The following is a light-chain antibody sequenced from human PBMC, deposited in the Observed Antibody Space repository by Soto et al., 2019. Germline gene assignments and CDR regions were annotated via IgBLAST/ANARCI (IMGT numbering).Light chain of an antibody. J-gene: IGKJ1*01. Sequence: EIVWTQSPGTLSLSPGERATLSCRASQSVSSSFIAWYQQKPGQAPRLLIYCASSRATGIPDRVSGSGSGTDFTLTLSRLEHEDFAVYSCQRYDSSPWTFGQGTKVEIK. CDR1: QSVSSSF. CDR3: QRYDSSPWT. CDR2: CAS. V-gene: IGKV3-20*01.